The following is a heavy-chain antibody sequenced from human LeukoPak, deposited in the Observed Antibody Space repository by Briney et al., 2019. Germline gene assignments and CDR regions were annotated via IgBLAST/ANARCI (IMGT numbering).Heavy chain of an antibody. J-gene: IGHJ4*02. Sequence: PGGSLRLSCAASEFTFSNHWMHWVRQAPGKGLVWVSHINGDGRTTTYADSVKGRFTISRENDKNSLFLQMNSLRAEDTAVYYCARDGGYSGYDADCWGQGTLVAVSS. CDR3: ARDGGYSGYDADC. V-gene: IGHV3-74*01. CDR2: INGDGRTT. CDR1: EFTFSNHW. D-gene: IGHD5-12*01.